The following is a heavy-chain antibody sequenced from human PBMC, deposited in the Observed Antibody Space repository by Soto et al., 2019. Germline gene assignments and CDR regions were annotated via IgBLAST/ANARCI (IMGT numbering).Heavy chain of an antibody. CDR2: IYYSRST. J-gene: IGHJ3*02. D-gene: IGHD3-10*01. CDR1: GVSISSYY. Sequence: SETLSLTCTVSGVSISSYYWSWIRQPPGKGLEWTGYIYYSRSTNYNPSLKSRVTISVDTSKNQFSLKLSSVTAADTAVYYCARHERLLWFGEPHHDAFDIWGQGTMVTVS. CDR3: ARHERLLWFGEPHHDAFDI. V-gene: IGHV4-59*08.